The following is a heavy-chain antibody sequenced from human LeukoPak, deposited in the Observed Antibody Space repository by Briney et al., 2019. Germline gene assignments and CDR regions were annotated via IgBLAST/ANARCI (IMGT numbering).Heavy chain of an antibody. J-gene: IGHJ1*01. CDR3: ASDSYSPEYFQH. D-gene: IGHD2-15*01. CDR1: GFSVSNNY. V-gene: IGHV3-66*01. Sequence: GGSLRLSCAASGFSVSNNYMSWVRQAPGKGLEWVSVIYSGGSTFYADSVNGRFTISRDNSKNTLYLQMNSLRAEDTAVYYCASDSYSPEYFQHWGQGTLVTVSS. CDR2: IYSGGST.